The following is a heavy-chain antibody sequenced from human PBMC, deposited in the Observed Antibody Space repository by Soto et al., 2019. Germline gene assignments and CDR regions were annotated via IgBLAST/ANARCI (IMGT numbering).Heavy chain of an antibody. CDR2: IYYSGAS. D-gene: IGHD6-19*01. CDR1: GGPITTTNNY. J-gene: IGHJ6*02. CDR3: VTVASSRYYYAMDV. V-gene: IGHV4-39*01. Sequence: ETLSLTCTVSGGPITTTNNYWGWIRQPPGKGLEWIGSIYYSGASYYNPSLKSRVTISLDTSKNQFSLKLNSVTAADTAVYYCVTVASSRYYYAMDVWGQGTTVTVSS.